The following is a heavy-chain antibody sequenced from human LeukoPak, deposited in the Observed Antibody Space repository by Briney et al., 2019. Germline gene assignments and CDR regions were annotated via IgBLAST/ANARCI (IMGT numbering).Heavy chain of an antibody. CDR1: GGSISSYY. CDR2: IYYSGST. D-gene: IGHD6-19*01. CDR3: ARHWMTVAPYWYFDL. V-gene: IGHV4-59*08. Sequence: SETLSLTCTVSGGSISSYYWSWIRQPPGKGLEWIGYIYYSGSTNYNPPLKSRVTISVDTSKNQFSLKLSSVTAAETAVYYCARHWMTVAPYWYFDLWGRGTLVTVSS. J-gene: IGHJ2*01.